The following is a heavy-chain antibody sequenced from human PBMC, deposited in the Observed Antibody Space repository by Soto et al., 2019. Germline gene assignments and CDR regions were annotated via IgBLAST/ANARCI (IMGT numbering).Heavy chain of an antibody. J-gene: IGHJ5*02. D-gene: IGHD3-10*01. Sequence: PGGSLRLSCAASGFTFSSYGMHWVRQAPGKGLEWVAVISYDGSNKYYADSVKGRFTISRDNSKNTLYLQMNSLRAEDTAVYYCAKDFGSGWFDPWGQGTQVTVSS. V-gene: IGHV3-30*18. CDR2: ISYDGSNK. CDR1: GFTFSSYG. CDR3: AKDFGSGWFDP.